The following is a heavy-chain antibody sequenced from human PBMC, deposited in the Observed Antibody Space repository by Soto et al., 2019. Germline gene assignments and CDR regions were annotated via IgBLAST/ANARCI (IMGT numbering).Heavy chain of an antibody. V-gene: IGHV5-51*01. CDR1: GYGFTSYW. D-gene: IGHD2-2*01. Sequence: PGESLKISCKGSGYGFTSYWIGWVRQMPGKGLEWMGIIYPGDSDTRYSPSFQGQVTISADKSISTAYLQWSSLKASDTAMYYCARRIVVVPAAHDAFDIWGQGTMVTVSS. CDR3: ARRIVVVPAAHDAFDI. CDR2: IYPGDSDT. J-gene: IGHJ3*02.